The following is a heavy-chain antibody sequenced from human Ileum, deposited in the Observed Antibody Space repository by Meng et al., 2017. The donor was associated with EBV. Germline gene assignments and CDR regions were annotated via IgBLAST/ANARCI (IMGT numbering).Heavy chain of an antibody. CDR1: GGSFNDYY. D-gene: IGHD4-23*01. CDR2: IDQSGYT. J-gene: IGHJ5*02. CDR3: ARYGRCNGNSFYCFDP. Sequence: QVRLQQWGPGLLSPSEPLSLPCAVYGGSFNDYYWTWLRQPPGKGLEWIGEIDQSGYTKFNPSLSSRATISRDTSNNQFSLRLNSVTAADTALYYCARYGRCNGNSFYCFDPWGQGTLVTVSS. V-gene: IGHV4-34*01.